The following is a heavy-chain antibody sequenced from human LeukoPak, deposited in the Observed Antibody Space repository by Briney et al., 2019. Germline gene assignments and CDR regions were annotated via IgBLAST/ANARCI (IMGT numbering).Heavy chain of an antibody. CDR1: GFTFSSHW. D-gene: IGHD2-8*02. Sequence: GGCLRLSCAASGFTFSSHWLHWVRQAPGKGLVWVSRILTLGTRTIYADSVKGRFTISRDNAKSTVYLQMNSLRAEDTAVYYCARTGTGIDLDIWGQGTMGTLSS. CDR3: ARTGTGIDLDI. V-gene: IGHV3-74*01. J-gene: IGHJ3*02. CDR2: ILTLGTRT.